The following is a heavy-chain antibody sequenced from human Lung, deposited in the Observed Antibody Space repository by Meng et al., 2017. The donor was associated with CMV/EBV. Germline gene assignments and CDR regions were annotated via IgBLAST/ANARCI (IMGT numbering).Heavy chain of an antibody. CDR1: GFTFSSYS. Sequence: ESXKISXAASGFTFSSYSMRWVRQAPGKGLEWVSSITNGKNYIYYADSVKGRFTISRDNAKNTLYLQMNSLRAEDTAVYYCARDWGLRQADIDYWGQETLVTFSS. J-gene: IGHJ4*02. D-gene: IGHD2-21*02. V-gene: IGHV3-21*01. CDR3: ARDWGLRQADIDY. CDR2: ITNGKNYI.